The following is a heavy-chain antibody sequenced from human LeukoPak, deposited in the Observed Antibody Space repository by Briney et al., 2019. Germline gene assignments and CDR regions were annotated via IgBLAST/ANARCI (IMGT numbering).Heavy chain of an antibody. CDR2: IIPIFGTA. CDR1: GGTFSSYA. J-gene: IGHJ3*02. V-gene: IGHV1-69*13. D-gene: IGHD2-2*01. CDR3: ASADCSSTTCYPAFDI. Sequence: SVKVSCKASGGTFSSYAISWVRQAPGQGLEWMGGIIPIFGTANYAQKFQGRVTITADESTSTAYMELSSLRSEDTAVYYCASADCSSTTCYPAFDIWGQGTMVTVSS.